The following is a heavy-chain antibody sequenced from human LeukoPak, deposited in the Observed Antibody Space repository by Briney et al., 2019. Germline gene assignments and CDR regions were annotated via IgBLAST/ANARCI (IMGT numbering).Heavy chain of an antibody. Sequence: QPGGSLRLSCAASGCTFSTYVMNWFRQAPGKGLEWVSTISVGAEYIFYADSEKRRFTISRDDSNNALYLQMHSLRAEDTALYYCASGPLFLKYFEYWGEGTLVTVSS. J-gene: IGHJ4*02. CDR3: ASGPLFLKYFEY. CDR1: GCTFSTYV. D-gene: IGHD3-3*01. V-gene: IGHV3-23*01. CDR2: ISVGAEYI.